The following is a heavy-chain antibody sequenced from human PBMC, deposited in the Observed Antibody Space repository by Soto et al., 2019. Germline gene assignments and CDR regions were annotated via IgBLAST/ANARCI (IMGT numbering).Heavy chain of an antibody. CDR2: MTGSGGDI. J-gene: IGHJ4*02. V-gene: IGHV3-23*01. Sequence: GGSLRLSCAASGFSFSRYAMMWVRQAPGKGQEWVAGMTGSGGDIRYADSVKGRFTISKGNSKNTLYLQMNSLRAEDTAIYYCAKDAVYNDGLWLVANWGQGTLVTVSS. CDR3: AKDAVYNDGLWLVAN. CDR1: GFSFSRYA. D-gene: IGHD5-12*01.